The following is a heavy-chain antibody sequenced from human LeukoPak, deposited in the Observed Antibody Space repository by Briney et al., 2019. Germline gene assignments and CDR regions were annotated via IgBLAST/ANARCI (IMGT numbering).Heavy chain of an antibody. CDR1: GGSIRSYN. J-gene: IGHJ6*03. V-gene: IGHV4-59*08. Sequence: SETLSPTCAVSGGSIRSYNWNWIRQPPGKGLEWIGYISETGSTNYNSSLENRVTLSLDTSKSQISLNLRSAAVADTAVYYCARQDALGKFPPPYYLDVWGKGTTVIVSS. D-gene: IGHD1-26*01. CDR2: ISETGST. CDR3: ARQDALGKFPPPYYLDV.